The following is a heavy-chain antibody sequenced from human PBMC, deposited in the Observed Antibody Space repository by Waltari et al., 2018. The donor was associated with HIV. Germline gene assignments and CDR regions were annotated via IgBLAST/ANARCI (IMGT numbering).Heavy chain of an antibody. V-gene: IGHV4-34*01. CDR3: ARAVGYDYVWGSYADF. Sequence: QVQLHQWGAGLLKPSETLSLTCAVYNDDGPSFSDYWWSFRDYYWTWMRQSPVKGLEWIGTVDQNGSTKYNGAFRGRVAVSVDTSKKQFSRRLCSVSDADTAVYFCARAVGYDYVWGSYADFWAQGTQVTVSS. J-gene: IGHJ4*02. CDR1: NDDGPSFSDYWWSFRDYY. D-gene: IGHD3-16*01. CDR2: VDQNGST.